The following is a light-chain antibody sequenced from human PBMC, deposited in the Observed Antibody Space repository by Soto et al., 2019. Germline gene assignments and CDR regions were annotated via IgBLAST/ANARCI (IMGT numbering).Light chain of an antibody. V-gene: IGKV3-20*01. CDR3: QHYDSSRFT. CDR1: QSVSSSY. Sequence: EIVLTQSPGTLSLSPGERATLSCRASQSVSSSYLAWYQQKPGQAPRLLIYGASSRATGIPDRFSGSGSGTDFTLTISRLEPEDLAVYYCQHYDSSRFTFGPGTKVDIK. J-gene: IGKJ3*01. CDR2: GAS.